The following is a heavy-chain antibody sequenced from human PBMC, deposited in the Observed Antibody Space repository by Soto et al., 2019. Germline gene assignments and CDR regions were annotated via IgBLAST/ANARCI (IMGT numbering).Heavy chain of an antibody. CDR3: ARLYPIPFHLSSGWYLGTLDI. D-gene: IGHD6-19*01. J-gene: IGHJ3*02. Sequence: SETLSLTCTVSGGSISSCSYYWGWIRQPPGKGLEWIGSIYYSGSTYYNPSLKSRVTISVDTSKNQFSLKLSSVTAADTAVYYCARLYPIPFHLSSGWYLGTLDIWGQGTMVTVSS. CDR2: IYYSGST. V-gene: IGHV4-39*01. CDR1: GGSISSCSYY.